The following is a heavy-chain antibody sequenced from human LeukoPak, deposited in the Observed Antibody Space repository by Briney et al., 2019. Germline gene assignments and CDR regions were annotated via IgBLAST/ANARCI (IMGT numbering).Heavy chain of an antibody. V-gene: IGHV4-59*01. CDR2: IYYSGST. CDR1: GGSISSYY. J-gene: IGHJ4*02. Sequence: PSETLSLTCTVSGGSISSYYWSWIRQPPGKGLEWIGYIYYSGSTNYNPSLKSRVTISVDTSKNQFSLKLSSVTAADTAVYYCASTNGYGDYLDYWGQGTLVTVSS. D-gene: IGHD4-17*01. CDR3: ASTNGYGDYLDY.